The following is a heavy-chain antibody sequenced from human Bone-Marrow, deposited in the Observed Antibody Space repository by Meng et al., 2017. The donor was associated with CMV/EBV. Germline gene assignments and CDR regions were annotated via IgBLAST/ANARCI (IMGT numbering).Heavy chain of an antibody. CDR2: IYYSGST. D-gene: IGHD3-10*01. Sequence: GSLRLSCTVSGGSISSGGYYWSWIRQHPGKGLEWIGYIYYSGSTNYNPSLKSRVTISVDTSRNQFSLKLSSVTAADTAVYYCARVGEDYQFDYWGQGTLVTVSS. V-gene: IGHV4-61*08. J-gene: IGHJ4*02. CDR1: GGSISSGGYY. CDR3: ARVGEDYQFDY.